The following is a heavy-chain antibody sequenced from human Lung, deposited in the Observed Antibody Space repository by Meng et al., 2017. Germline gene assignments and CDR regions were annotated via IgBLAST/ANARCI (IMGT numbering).Heavy chain of an antibody. J-gene: IGHJ4*02. D-gene: IGHD6-19*01. Sequence: QRQKTRPRTVRLSWTLAPPCALSGCSVWSCNWWSWVRKPPGKGWEWIGEIYQSGSTNYNPSLKSRVTISVDKSKNQFSLKLSSGTAADTAVDYCARRGLWLDPQNFDYWGQGTLVTVSS. CDR3: ARRGLWLDPQNFDY. CDR1: GCSVWSCNW. CDR2: IYQSGST. V-gene: IGHV4-4*02.